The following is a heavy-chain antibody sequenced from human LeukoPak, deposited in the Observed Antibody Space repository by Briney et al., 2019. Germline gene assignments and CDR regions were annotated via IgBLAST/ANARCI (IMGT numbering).Heavy chain of an antibody. J-gene: IGHJ4*02. Sequence: PGGSLRLSCAASGFTFSSYGMLWVRQAPGKGLEWVAVIWYDGSNKYYADSVKGRFTISRDNSKDTLYLQMNSLRAEDTAVYYCAATPPYGSGSYYNYWGQGTPVTVSS. CDR1: GFTFSSYG. CDR3: AATPPYGSGSYYNY. CDR2: IWYDGSNK. V-gene: IGHV3-33*01. D-gene: IGHD3-10*01.